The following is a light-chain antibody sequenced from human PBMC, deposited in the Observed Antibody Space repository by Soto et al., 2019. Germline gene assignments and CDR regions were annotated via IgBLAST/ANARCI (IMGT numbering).Light chain of an antibody. CDR2: KAS. V-gene: IGKV1-5*03. J-gene: IGKJ1*01. Sequence: DIQMTQSPATLSGSVGDRVTITCRASQTISSCLAWYQQKPGKAPKLLIYKASTLKSGVPSRFSGSGSGTEFTITISSLQPDDFATYYCQHYNSYSEAFGQGTKLELQ. CDR1: QTISSC. CDR3: QHYNSYSEA.